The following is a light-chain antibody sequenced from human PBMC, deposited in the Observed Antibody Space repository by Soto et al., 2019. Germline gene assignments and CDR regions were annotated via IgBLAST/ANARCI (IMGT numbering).Light chain of an antibody. CDR2: DDA. V-gene: IGLV3-21*02. Sequence: SYELTQPPSVPVAPGQTVRITCGGDKIGSKSVHWYQQRPGQAPVLVVYDDADRPSGIPERFSGSNSGNTATLTISRVEAGDEADYYCHVWDNSDLSLFGGGTKVTVL. J-gene: IGLJ3*02. CDR3: HVWDNSDLSL. CDR1: KIGSKS.